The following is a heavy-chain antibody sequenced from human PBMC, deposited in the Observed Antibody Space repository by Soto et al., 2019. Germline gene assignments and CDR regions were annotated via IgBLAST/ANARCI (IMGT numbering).Heavy chain of an antibody. Sequence: QVQLVQSGAEVKKPGSSVKVSCKASGGTFSSYAISWVRQAPGQGLEWMGGIIPIFGTANYAQKFQGRVTITADKSTSTAYMELSSLRSEDTAVYYCASVGRELIWDYYVDYWCQGTLVTVSS. J-gene: IGHJ4*02. D-gene: IGHD2-2*01. CDR2: IIPIFGTA. V-gene: IGHV1-69*06. CDR3: ASVGRELIWDYYVDY. CDR1: GGTFSSYA.